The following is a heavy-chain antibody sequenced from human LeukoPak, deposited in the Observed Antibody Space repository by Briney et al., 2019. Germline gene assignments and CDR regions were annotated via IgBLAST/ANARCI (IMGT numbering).Heavy chain of an antibody. CDR2: IYTSGST. J-gene: IGHJ6*02. V-gene: IGHV4-4*07. CDR3: ARALSATVSPHYYYGMDV. CDR1: GGSISSYY. D-gene: IGHD4-17*01. Sequence: SETLSLTCTVSGGSISSYYWSWIRQPAGKGLEWIGRIYTSGSTNYNPSLKSRVTMSVDTSKNQFSLKLSSVTAADTAVYYCARALSATVSPHYYYGMDVWGQGTTVTVSS.